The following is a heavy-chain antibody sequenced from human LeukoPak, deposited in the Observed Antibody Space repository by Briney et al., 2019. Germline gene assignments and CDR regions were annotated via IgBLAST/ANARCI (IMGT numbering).Heavy chain of an antibody. CDR1: GFTFSSYS. CDR2: ISSSSSYI. D-gene: IGHD6-19*01. Sequence: PGGSLRLSCAASGFTFSSYSMNWVRQAPGKGLEWVSSISSSSSYIYYADSVKGRFTISRDNAKNSLYPQMNSLRAEDTAVYYCARVVSGWYKAIDYWGQGTLVTVSS. V-gene: IGHV3-21*01. CDR3: ARVVSGWYKAIDY. J-gene: IGHJ4*02.